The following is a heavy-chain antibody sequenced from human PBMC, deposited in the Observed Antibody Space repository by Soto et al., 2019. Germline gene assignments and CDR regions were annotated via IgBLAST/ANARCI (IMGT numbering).Heavy chain of an antibody. J-gene: IGHJ3*02. CDR1: GYTFTSHG. D-gene: IGHD6-19*01. V-gene: IGHV1-18*04. Sequence: ASVKVSCKASGYTFTSHGISGVRQAPGQGLEWMGWISANNGNTNYAQKFQGRVTMTTDTSTSTAYMGLRSLRPDETAVYHCAREREYRGWYEGVFDTSAQPKMVTVS. CDR3: AREREYRGWYEGVFDT. CDR2: ISANNGNT.